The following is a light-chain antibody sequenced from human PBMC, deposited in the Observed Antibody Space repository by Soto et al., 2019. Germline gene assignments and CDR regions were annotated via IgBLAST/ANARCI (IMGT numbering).Light chain of an antibody. CDR2: GAS. Sequence: EIVLTQSPGTLSLSPGERATLSCRASQSVSSSYLAWYQQKPGQAPRLLIYGASGRGTGIPDTFSGSGSGTDFTLTICRLEPEDFAVYYCQQYGSSLPMYTFGQGTKLEL. CDR3: QQYGSSLPMYT. V-gene: IGKV3-20*01. J-gene: IGKJ2*01. CDR1: QSVSSSY.